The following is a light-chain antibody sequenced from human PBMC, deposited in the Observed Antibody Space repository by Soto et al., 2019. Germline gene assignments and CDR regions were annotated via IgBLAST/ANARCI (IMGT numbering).Light chain of an antibody. J-gene: IGKJ1*01. CDR1: QGISDY. CDR3: QQTYTFPWT. Sequence: DIRMTQSPSALSASVGDTVTITCRASQGISDYLSWFKHKPGEAPKLLISTESSLHGGVPLRFSGAGSRTDFSLTISGLQPEDSATYYCQQTYTFPWTFGQGTRVDIK. CDR2: TES. V-gene: IGKV1-39*01.